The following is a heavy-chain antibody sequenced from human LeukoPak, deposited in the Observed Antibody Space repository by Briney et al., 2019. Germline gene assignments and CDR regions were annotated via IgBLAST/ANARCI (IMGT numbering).Heavy chain of an antibody. CDR2: IHYSGNS. CDR1: GGSFRSSIYF. CDR3: AGHYTSDFDY. V-gene: IGHV4-39*01. J-gene: IGHJ4*02. Sequence: PSETLSLTCTAFGGSFRSSIYFWGCKRQPPGQGLEWFTSIHYSGNSHYHPSLKSRVTISVNTSKNQFSLKLSSVTSADTAVYSGAGHYTSDFDYWGQGSLVTVSS. D-gene: IGHD3-16*01.